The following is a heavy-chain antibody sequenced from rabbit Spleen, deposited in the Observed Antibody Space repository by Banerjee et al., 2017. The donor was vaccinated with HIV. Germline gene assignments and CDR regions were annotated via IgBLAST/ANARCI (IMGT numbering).Heavy chain of an antibody. J-gene: IGHJ6*01. CDR1: GFSFINSYW. D-gene: IGHD8-1*01. Sequence: QSLEESGGDLVKPGASLALTCKASGFSFINSYWISWVRQAPGKGLEWIACIDSGSRDFTYYASWAKGRFTISKTSSTTVTLQMTSLTVADTATYFCARDTGSSFSSYGMDLWGPGTLVTVS. CDR2: IDSGSRDFT. V-gene: IGHV1S40*01. CDR3: ARDTGSSFSSYGMDL.